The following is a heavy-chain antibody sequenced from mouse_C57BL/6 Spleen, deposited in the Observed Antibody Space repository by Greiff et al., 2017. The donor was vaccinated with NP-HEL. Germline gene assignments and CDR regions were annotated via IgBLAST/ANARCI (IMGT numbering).Heavy chain of an antibody. Sequence: EVQLQQSGPELVKPGASVKISCKASGYTFTDYYMNWVKQSHGKSLEWIGDINPNNGGTSYNQKFKGKATLTVDKSSSTAYMELRSLTSEDSAVYYCARSSYYSNPYYFDYWGQGTTLTVSS. J-gene: IGHJ2*01. CDR2: INPNNGGT. D-gene: IGHD2-5*01. V-gene: IGHV1-26*01. CDR1: GYTFTDYY. CDR3: ARSSYYSNPYYFDY.